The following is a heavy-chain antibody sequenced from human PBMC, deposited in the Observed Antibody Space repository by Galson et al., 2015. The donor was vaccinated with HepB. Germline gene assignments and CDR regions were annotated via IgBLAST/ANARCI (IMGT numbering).Heavy chain of an antibody. D-gene: IGHD3-9*01. CDR3: ARIISGYSNYGMDV. Sequence: PALVKPTQTLTLTCTFSGFSLSTSGMCVSWIRQPPGKALEWLARIDWDDDKYYSTSLKTRLTISKDTSKNQVVLTMTNMDPVDTATYYCARIISGYSNYGMDVWGQGTTVTVSS. CDR1: GFSLSTSGMC. CDR2: IDWDDDK. V-gene: IGHV2-70*11. J-gene: IGHJ6*02.